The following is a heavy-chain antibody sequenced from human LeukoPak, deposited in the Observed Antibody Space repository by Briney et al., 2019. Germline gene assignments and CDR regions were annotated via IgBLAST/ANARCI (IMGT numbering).Heavy chain of an antibody. CDR2: IYTSGST. J-gene: IGHJ6*03. CDR1: GGSISSGGYY. CDR3: ARGPYYYYMDV. V-gene: IGHV4-61*02. Sequence: SQTLSLTCTVSGGSISSGGYYWSWIRQPAGKGLEWIGRIYTSGSTNYDPSLKSRVTMSVDTSKNQFSLKLSSVTAADTAVYYCARGPYYYYMDVWGKGTTVTVSS.